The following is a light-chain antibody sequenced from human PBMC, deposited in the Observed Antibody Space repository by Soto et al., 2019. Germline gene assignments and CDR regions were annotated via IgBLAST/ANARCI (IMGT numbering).Light chain of an antibody. CDR2: DAS. CDR1: QSISSY. CDR3: QQSYSTLYT. V-gene: IGKV1-39*01. Sequence: DIQMTQSPSSLSASVGDRVTITCRASQSISSYLNWYQQKPGKAPKLLIYDASSLQSGVPSRFSGSGSGTAFTLTISSRQPADFTTYYCQQSYSTLYTFGQGTKLEIK. J-gene: IGKJ2*01.